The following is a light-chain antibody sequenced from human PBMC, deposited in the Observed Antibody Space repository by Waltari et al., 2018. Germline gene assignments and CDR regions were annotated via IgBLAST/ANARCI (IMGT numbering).Light chain of an antibody. J-gene: IGLJ1*01. CDR1: SADVGGYNY. Sequence: QSALTQPASVSGSPGQSITIPCTGTSADVGGYNYFSWYQQYQGKAPQLMIYAVSFRPSGISNRFSGSKSGNTATLTISGLQAEDEADYYCSSKTSASGVFGTGTTVTVL. V-gene: IGLV2-14*01. CDR2: AVS. CDR3: SSKTSASGV.